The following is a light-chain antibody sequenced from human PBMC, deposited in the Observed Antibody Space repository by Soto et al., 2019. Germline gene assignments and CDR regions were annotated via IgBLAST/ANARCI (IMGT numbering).Light chain of an antibody. CDR1: SSDVGGYNY. Sequence: QSVLTQPASVSGSPAQSITISCTGTSSDVGGYNYVSWYQQHPGRAPKLTIYEVSRRPSGVSDRFSGSKSGNTASLTISGLQAEDEADYYCSSYTDSGVFVVFGGGTKLTVL. CDR3: SSYTDSGVFVV. J-gene: IGLJ2*01. CDR2: EVS. V-gene: IGLV2-14*01.